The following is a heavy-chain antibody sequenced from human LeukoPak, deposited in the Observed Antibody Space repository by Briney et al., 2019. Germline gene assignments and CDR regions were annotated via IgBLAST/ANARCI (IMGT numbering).Heavy chain of an antibody. V-gene: IGHV1-69*05. Sequence: ASVKVSCKASGGTFSSYAISWVRQAPGQGLEWMGGIIPIFGTANYAQKFQGRVTITTDESTSTAYMELSSLRSEDTAVYYCARGKSVVGATSKGWYYWGQGTLVTVSS. J-gene: IGHJ4*02. CDR1: GGTFSSYA. CDR3: ARGKSVVGATSKGWYY. CDR2: IIPIFGTA. D-gene: IGHD1-26*01.